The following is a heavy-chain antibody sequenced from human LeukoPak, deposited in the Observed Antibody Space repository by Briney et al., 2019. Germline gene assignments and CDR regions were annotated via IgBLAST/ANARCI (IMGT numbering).Heavy chain of an antibody. D-gene: IGHD2-2*01. Sequence: KSSETLSLTCTVSGGSISNYYWSWIRQPAGKGLEWIGYIYYSGNTNYNPSLKSRVTISVDTSKNQFSLKLNSADTAVYYCARVRYCSTNRCYDREFDNWGQGTLVTVSS. CDR1: GGSISNYY. CDR3: ARVRYCSTNRCYDREFDN. J-gene: IGHJ4*02. CDR2: IYYSGNT. V-gene: IGHV4-59*01.